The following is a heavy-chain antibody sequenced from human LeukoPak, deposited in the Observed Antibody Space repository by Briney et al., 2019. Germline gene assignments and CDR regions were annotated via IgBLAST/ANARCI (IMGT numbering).Heavy chain of an antibody. D-gene: IGHD2-15*01. CDR1: GGTFSSYA. V-gene: IGHV1-69*04. CDR2: IIPILGIA. Sequence: GAAVKVSCKASGGTFSSYAISWVRQAPGQGLEWMGRIIPILGIANYAQKFQGRVTITTDESTSTAYMELSSLRSEDTAAYYCARCHVRGSGDYYYYYYMDVWGKGTTVTVSS. CDR3: ARCHVRGSGDYYYYYYMDV. J-gene: IGHJ6*03.